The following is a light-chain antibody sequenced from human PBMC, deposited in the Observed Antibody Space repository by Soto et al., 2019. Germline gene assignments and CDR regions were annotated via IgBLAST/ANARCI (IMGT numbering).Light chain of an antibody. CDR1: SSDIGAYNY. CDR3: RSYMRSSTLV. J-gene: IGLJ3*02. Sequence: QSVLTQPASVSGSPGQSITISCTGSSSDIGAYNYVSWYQQHPGKAPQLLMYEVSNRPSGVSNRFSGSKSGNTAALTISGLQAEDEADYHCRSYMRSSTLVFGGGTKVTVL. V-gene: IGLV2-14*01. CDR2: EVS.